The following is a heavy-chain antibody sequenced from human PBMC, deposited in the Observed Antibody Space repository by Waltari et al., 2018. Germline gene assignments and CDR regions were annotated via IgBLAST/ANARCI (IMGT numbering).Heavy chain of an antibody. CDR3: AKGPAARTNWFDP. D-gene: IGHD2-2*01. J-gene: IGHJ5*02. CDR2: IGSSGRNT. CDR1: GFSFTRYD. V-gene: IGHV3-23*01. Sequence: EVQLLESGGGVVQPGGSLRLSCAASGFSFTRYDMSWVRQAPGKGLEWVSVIGSSGRNTYYADSVKGRFTISRDDSKNTLYLQMNSLRAEDTAVYYCAKGPAARTNWFDPWGQGTLVTVSS.